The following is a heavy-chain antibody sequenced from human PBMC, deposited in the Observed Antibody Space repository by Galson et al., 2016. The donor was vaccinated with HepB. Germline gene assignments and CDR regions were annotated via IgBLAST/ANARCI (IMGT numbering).Heavy chain of an antibody. D-gene: IGHD6-19*01. CDR3: ARVTVAGTGGFDP. CDR1: GDSVSRSGAT. J-gene: IGHJ5*02. CDR2: TYYRSKWYN. Sequence: CAISGDSVSRSGATWNWIRQSPSRGLEWLGRTYYRSKWYNDYAVSVISRITINPDTSKNKFSLQLNSVTPEDTAVYYCARVTVAGTGGFDPWGQGTLVTVSS. V-gene: IGHV6-1*01.